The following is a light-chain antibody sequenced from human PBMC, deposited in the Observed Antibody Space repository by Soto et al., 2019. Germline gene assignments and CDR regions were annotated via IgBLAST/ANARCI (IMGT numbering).Light chain of an antibody. V-gene: IGLV4-69*01. CDR2: LNSDGRH. CDR3: QTWGTGLLV. J-gene: IGLJ2*01. Sequence: QPVLTQSPSASASLGASVKLTCTLSSGHSTYAIAWHQQQPEKGPRYLMRLNSDGRHTRGDGIPDRFSGSSSGTERYLTISSLQSEDEADYFCQTWGTGLLVFGGGTQLTVL. CDR1: SGHSTYA.